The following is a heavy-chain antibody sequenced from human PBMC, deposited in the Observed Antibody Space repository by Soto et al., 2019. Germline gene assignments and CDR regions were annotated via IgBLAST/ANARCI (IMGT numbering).Heavy chain of an antibody. V-gene: IGHV5-51*03. Sequence: EVQLVQSGTEVKKPGESLKISCKTSGYSFISYWIGWVRQMPGKGLEWMGIIYPGDSDTRYNPSFQGQVTISADKSITTAYLQWSSLKASDTAIYYCARPPFRAIKYYFDSWGQGTLVTVSS. CDR3: ARPPFRAIKYYFDS. D-gene: IGHD3-16*01. CDR1: GYSFISYW. CDR2: IYPGDSDT. J-gene: IGHJ4*02.